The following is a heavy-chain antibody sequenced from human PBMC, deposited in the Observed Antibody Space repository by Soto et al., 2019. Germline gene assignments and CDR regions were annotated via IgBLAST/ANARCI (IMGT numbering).Heavy chain of an antibody. D-gene: IGHD3-3*01. Sequence: ASVKVSWKASGYTFTSYYMHWVRQAPGQGLEWMGIINPSGGSTSYAQKFQGRVTMTRDTSTSTVYMELSSLRSEDTAVYYCARGYDFCSGPPVEYYYGMDVWGQGNTVTVSS. J-gene: IGHJ6*02. CDR2: INPSGGST. CDR1: GYTFTSYY. CDR3: ARGYDFCSGPPVEYYYGMDV. V-gene: IGHV1-46*01.